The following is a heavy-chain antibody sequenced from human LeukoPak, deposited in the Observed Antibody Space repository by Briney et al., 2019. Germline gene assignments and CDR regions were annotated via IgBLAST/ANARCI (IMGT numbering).Heavy chain of an antibody. CDR2: ISGSGGST. V-gene: IGHV3-23*01. J-gene: IGHJ6*02. D-gene: IGHD1-7*01. CDR1: EFTFSTYA. CDR3: AKASSQTRYYYYYYGMDV. Sequence: GGSLRLSCAASEFTFSTYAMSWVRQAPGKGLEWVSAISGSGGSTYYADSVKGRFTISRDNSKNTLYLQMNSLRAEDTAVYYCAKASSQTRYYYYYYGMDVWGQGTTVTVSS.